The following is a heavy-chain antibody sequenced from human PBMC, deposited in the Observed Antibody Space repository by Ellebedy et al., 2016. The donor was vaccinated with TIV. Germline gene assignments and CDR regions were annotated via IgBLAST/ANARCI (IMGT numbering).Heavy chain of an antibody. CDR3: SSIVAAGNWHFDY. V-gene: IGHV4-39*01. D-gene: IGHD6-13*01. J-gene: IGHJ4*02. Sequence: MPSETLSLTCTVSGGSISSSNYYWGWIRQPPGKGLEWIGSLYYSGNTYYNSSLKSRVTISVDTSKNQFSLKLRSVTAADTAVYYCSSIVAAGNWHFDYWGQGTLVTVSS. CDR2: LYYSGNT. CDR1: GGSISSSNYY.